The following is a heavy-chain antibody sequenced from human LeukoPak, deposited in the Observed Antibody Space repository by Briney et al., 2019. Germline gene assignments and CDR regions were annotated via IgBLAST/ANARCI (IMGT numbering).Heavy chain of an antibody. CDR3: ASHKRRGYSGYAGGLEY. V-gene: IGHV3-66*04. D-gene: IGHD5-12*01. J-gene: IGHJ4*02. CDR1: GLTVSSNF. Sequence: GGSLRLSCAAAGLTVSSNFMSWVRQAPGKGLEWVSIIHLGGAAYYADSVKGRFTISRDNSKNTLYLQMNSLRAEDAAVYYCASHKRRGYSGYAGGLEYWGQGTLVTAS. CDR2: IHLGGAA.